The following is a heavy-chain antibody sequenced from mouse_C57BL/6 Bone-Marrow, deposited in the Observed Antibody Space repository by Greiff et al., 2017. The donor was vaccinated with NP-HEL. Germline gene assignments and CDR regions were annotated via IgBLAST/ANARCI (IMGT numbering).Heavy chain of an antibody. CDR1: GFTFSTYA. CDR2: FSSGGDYI. J-gene: IGHJ1*03. Sequence: EVQRVESGEGLVKPGGSLKLPCAAPGFTFSTYALSWFRQTPEKRLEGVAYFSSGGDYIYYADTVKGRFTISRDNARNTLYLQMSSLKSEDTAMYYCTRARIYWYFDVWGTGTTVTVSS. V-gene: IGHV5-9-1*02. CDR3: TRARIYWYFDV.